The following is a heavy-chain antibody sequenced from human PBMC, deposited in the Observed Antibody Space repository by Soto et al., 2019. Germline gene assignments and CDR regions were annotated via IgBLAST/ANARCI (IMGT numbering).Heavy chain of an antibody. CDR1: GYTFTSYA. J-gene: IGHJ6*03. CDR2: INAGNGNT. CDR3: AIGYGSGIQTYYYMDV. D-gene: IGHD3-10*01. V-gene: IGHV1-3*01. Sequence: QVQLVQSGAEVKKPGASVKVSCKASGYTFTSYAMHWVRQAPGQRLEWMGWINAGNGNTKYSQKFQGRVTITRDTSASTAYMELSSLRSEDTAVYYCAIGYGSGIQTYYYMDVWGKGTTVTVSS.